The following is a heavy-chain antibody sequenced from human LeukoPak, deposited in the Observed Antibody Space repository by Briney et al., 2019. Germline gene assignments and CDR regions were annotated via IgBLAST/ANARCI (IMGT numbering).Heavy chain of an antibody. D-gene: IGHD1-26*01. Sequence: GGSLRLSCAASGFTFTSYSMNWVRQAPGKELEWVSTISGGGGSTYYADSVKGRFTISRDNSKNTLYLQVNSLRAEDTAVYYCAKGGKWDVTPFDYWGQGTLVTVAS. CDR1: GFTFTSYS. CDR2: ISGGGGST. V-gene: IGHV3-23*01. J-gene: IGHJ4*02. CDR3: AKGGKWDVTPFDY.